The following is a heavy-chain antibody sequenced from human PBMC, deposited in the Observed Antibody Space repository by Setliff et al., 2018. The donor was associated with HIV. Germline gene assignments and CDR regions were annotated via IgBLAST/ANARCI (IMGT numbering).Heavy chain of an antibody. Sequence: KPSETLSLTCAVYGGSFTGYYWTWIRQSPGKGLEWIGEVNHSGSTYYNPSLKSRVTISVDTSKNQFSLKLSSVTAADTAVYYCASTGYSSGWSFDYWGQGTLVTVSS. J-gene: IGHJ4*02. CDR3: ASTGYSSGWSFDY. V-gene: IGHV4-34*01. CDR1: GGSFTGYY. CDR2: VNHSGST. D-gene: IGHD6-19*01.